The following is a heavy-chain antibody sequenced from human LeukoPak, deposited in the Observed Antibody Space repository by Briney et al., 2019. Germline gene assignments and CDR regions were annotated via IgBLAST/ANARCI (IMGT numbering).Heavy chain of an antibody. CDR1: GFTFSSYA. V-gene: IGHV3-30*04. CDR3: ARDRGGVVVAEFDY. D-gene: IGHD2-15*01. Sequence: PGGSLRLSCAASGFTFSSYAMHWVRQAPGKGLEWVAVISYDGSNKYYADSVKGRFTISRDNSKNTLYLQMNSLRAEDTAVYYCARDRGGVVVAEFDYWGQGTLVTVSS. J-gene: IGHJ4*02. CDR2: ISYDGSNK.